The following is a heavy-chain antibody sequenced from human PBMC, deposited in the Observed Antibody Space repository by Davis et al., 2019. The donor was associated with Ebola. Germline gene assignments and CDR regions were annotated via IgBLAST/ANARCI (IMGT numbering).Heavy chain of an antibody. Sequence: ASVKVSCKASGYTFTSYDINWVRQAPGQGLEWMGWMNPNSGNTGYAQKFQGRVTMTRNTSISTAYVELSSLRSEDTAVYYCARATYYYGLSDVWGQGTTVTVSS. D-gene: IGHD3-10*01. J-gene: IGHJ6*02. CDR3: ARATYYYGLSDV. V-gene: IGHV1-8*01. CDR2: MNPNSGNT. CDR1: GYTFTSYD.